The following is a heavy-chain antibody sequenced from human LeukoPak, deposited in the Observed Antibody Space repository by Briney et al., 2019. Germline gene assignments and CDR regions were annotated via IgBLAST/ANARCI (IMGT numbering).Heavy chain of an antibody. CDR2: INPYSGAI. CDR3: ARDRELERANWFDP. J-gene: IGHJ5*02. D-gene: IGHD1-1*01. CDR1: GFTFTDEY. Sequence: ASVKVSCKSSGFTFTDEYIHWVRQAPGQGLEWMGWINPYSGAINYAQKFQGRVTMTRDTSISTAYMELSRLRSDDTAVYYCARDRELERANWFDPWGQGTLVTVSS. V-gene: IGHV1-2*02.